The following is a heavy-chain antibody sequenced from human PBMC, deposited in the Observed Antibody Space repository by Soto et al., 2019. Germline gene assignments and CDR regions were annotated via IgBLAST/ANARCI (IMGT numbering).Heavy chain of an antibody. J-gene: IGHJ3*02. CDR1: GFTFSSYV. Sequence: PGGSLRLSCVASGFTFSSYVMHWVRQAPGKGLEWVALISDDESKKYYADSVKGRFTISRDNSKNTLFLQMNSLISEDTDVYYCGKPGGGRVRGALDIWGQGTMVTVSS. D-gene: IGHD1-1*01. V-gene: IGHV3-30-3*01. CDR3: GKPGGGRVRGALDI. CDR2: ISDDESKK.